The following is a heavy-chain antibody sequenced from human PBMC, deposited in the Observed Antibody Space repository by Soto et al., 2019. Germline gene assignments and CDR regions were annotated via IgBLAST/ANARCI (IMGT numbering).Heavy chain of an antibody. CDR1: GGSISSGDYY. Sequence: SETLSLTCIVSGGSISSGDYYWSWIRQPPGKGLEWIGYIYCSGSTYYNPSLKSRVTISVDTSKNQFSLKLSSVTAADTAVYYCAGTYYYDSSGYYTLDLDYWGQGTLVTVSS. J-gene: IGHJ4*02. V-gene: IGHV4-30-4*01. CDR2: IYCSGST. D-gene: IGHD3-22*01. CDR3: AGTYYYDSSGYYTLDLDY.